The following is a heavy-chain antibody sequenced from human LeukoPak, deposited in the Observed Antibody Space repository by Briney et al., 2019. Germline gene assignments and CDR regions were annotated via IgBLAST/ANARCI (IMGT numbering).Heavy chain of an antibody. CDR2: IRSKAYGGTT. Sequence: PGGSLRLSCAASGFTFSSYSMSWVRQAPGKGLEWVGFIRSKAYGGTTEYAASVKGRFTISRDDSKSIAYLQMNSLKTEDTAVYYCTSPQVSYYYYYMDVWGKGTTVTVSS. CDR1: GFTFSSYS. CDR3: TSPQVSYYYYYMDV. J-gene: IGHJ6*03. V-gene: IGHV3-49*04.